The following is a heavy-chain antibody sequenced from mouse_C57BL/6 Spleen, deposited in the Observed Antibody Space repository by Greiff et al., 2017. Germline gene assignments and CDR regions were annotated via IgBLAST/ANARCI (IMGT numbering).Heavy chain of an antibody. V-gene: IGHV1-18*01. Sequence: VQLQQSGPELVKPGVSVKIPCKASGYTFTDYNMDWVKQSHGKSLEWIGDINPNNGGTIYNQKFKGKATLTVDKSSSTAYMELRSLTSEDTAVYYCAREHSNSFAYWGQGTLVTVSA. J-gene: IGHJ3*01. D-gene: IGHD2-5*01. CDR1: GYTFTDYN. CDR2: INPNNGGT. CDR3: AREHSNSFAY.